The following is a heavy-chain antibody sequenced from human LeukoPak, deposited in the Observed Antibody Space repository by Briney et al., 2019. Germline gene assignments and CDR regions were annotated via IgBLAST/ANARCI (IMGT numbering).Heavy chain of an antibody. CDR2: IYYSGST. CDR3: ARDSGNWYFDL. CDR1: GGSISSYY. Sequence: SETLSLTCTVSGGSISSYYWSWIRQPPGKGLEWIGYIYYSGSTNHNPSLKSRVTISVDTSKNQFSLKLSSVTAADTAVYYCARDSGNWYFDLWGRGTLVTVSS. V-gene: IGHV4-59*01. J-gene: IGHJ2*01.